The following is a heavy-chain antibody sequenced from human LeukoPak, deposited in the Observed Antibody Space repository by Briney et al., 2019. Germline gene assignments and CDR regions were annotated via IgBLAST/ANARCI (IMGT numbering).Heavy chain of an antibody. CDR3: ARGPRGTTYYYYYMDV. CDR1: GYTFTGYY. V-gene: IGHV1-2*02. Sequence: ASVKVSCKASGYTFTGYYMHLVRQAPGQGREWMGWINPNSGDTNYDQKFEGMGIITRDTSISTAYMELSRLRSDDTAVYYWARGPRGTTYYYYYMDVWGKGTTVTVSS. D-gene: IGHD1-7*01. CDR2: INPNSGDT. J-gene: IGHJ6*03.